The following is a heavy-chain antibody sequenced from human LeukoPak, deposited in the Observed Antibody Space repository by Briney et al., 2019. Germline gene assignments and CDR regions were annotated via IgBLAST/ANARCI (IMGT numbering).Heavy chain of an antibody. CDR2: MNPNSVNT. J-gene: IGHJ4*02. D-gene: IGHD5-18*01. CDR1: GYTFTRYD. V-gene: IGHV1-8*01. CDR3: ARVGLIYSDGYGSFYY. Sequence: ASVRVSSKASGYTFTRYDIKWVRQAPGQGLERMGWMNPNSVNTGYAQKFQGRVTMTRNTSISTAYMELSSLRSEDTAVYYCARVGLIYSDGYGSFYYWGQGTLVTVSS.